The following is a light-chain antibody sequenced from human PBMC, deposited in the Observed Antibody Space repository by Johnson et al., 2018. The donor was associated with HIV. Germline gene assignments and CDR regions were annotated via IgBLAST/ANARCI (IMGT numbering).Light chain of an antibody. V-gene: IGLV1-51*01. CDR3: GTWDSSLRTGL. CDR1: SSNVGNNY. CDR2: DNN. Sequence: QSVLTQPPSVSAAPGQKVTISCSGSSSNVGNNYVSWYQQLPGTAPKLLIYDNNKRPSGIPDRFSGSKSGTSATLGITGLQTGDEADYYGGTWDSSLRTGLFGTGTKLTVL. J-gene: IGLJ1*01.